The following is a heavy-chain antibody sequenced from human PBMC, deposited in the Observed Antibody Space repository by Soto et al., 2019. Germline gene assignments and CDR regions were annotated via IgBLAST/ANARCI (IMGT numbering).Heavy chain of an antibody. J-gene: IGHJ4*02. CDR1: GFTFSSYA. CDR3: ARGDGGCSGGSCYSALVN. D-gene: IGHD2-15*01. Sequence: EVQLVESGGGLVQPGGSLRLSCAASGFTFSSYAMHWVRQATGKGLEWVSAIGTAGDTYYPGSVKGRFTISRENAKNSLYLQMNSLRAGDTAVYYCARGDGGCSGGSCYSALVNWGQGTLVTVSS. V-gene: IGHV3-13*01. CDR2: IGTAGDT.